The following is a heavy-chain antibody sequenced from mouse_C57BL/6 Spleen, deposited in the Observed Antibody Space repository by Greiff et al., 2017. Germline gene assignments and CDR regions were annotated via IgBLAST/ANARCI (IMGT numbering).Heavy chain of an antibody. CDR1: GYTFPEYT. V-gene: IGHV1-62-2*01. J-gene: IGHJ2*01. D-gene: IGHD2-1*01. CDR2: SYPGSGSI. CDR3: ARHGLYYGNYAGLDY. Sequence: VQLQQSGAELAKPGASVKLSCKASGYTFPEYTIHWVKQRSGQGLGRIGWSYPGSGSIKYNEKFKDKATLTADKSSSTFYMELSRLTSEDSAVYFCARHGLYYGNYAGLDYWGQGNTLTVTS.